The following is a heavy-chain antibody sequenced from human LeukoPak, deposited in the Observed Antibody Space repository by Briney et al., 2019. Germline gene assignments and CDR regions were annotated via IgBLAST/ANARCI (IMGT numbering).Heavy chain of an antibody. J-gene: IGHJ4*02. CDR1: GLTFSNAW. CDR3: AREPDYGDYALDY. Sequence: KAGGSLRLSCAASGLTFSNAWMSWVRQAPGKGLEWVSYISSSNTIYYGDSVKGRFTISRDNAKNSLYLQMNSLRAEDTAVYYCAREPDYGDYALDYWGQGTLVTVSS. V-gene: IGHV3-69-1*01. D-gene: IGHD4-17*01. CDR2: ISSSNTI.